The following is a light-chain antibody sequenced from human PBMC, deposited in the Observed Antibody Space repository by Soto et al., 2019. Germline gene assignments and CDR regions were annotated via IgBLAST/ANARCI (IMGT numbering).Light chain of an antibody. CDR2: GVS. Sequence: EIVLTQSPATLSLSPWERATLSCRASQSVNSNYLAWHQQKPGQAPRLLIYGVSSRATGIPDRFSGSGSGTDFTLTISRLEPEDFAVYYCQQYGNSGVTFGPGTKVDIK. CDR3: QQYGNSGVT. J-gene: IGKJ3*01. CDR1: QSVNSNY. V-gene: IGKV3-20*01.